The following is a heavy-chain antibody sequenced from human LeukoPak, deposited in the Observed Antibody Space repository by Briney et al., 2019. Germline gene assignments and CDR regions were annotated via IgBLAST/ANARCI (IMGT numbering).Heavy chain of an antibody. CDR1: GYTFTSYG. Sequence: ASVKVSCKASGYTFTSYGISWVRQAPGQGLEWMGWISAYNGNTNSAQKLQGRVTMTTDTSTSTAYMELRSLRSDDTAVYYCARVGHYYDSSGYYYMVDYWGQGTLVTVSS. D-gene: IGHD3-22*01. CDR2: ISAYNGNT. J-gene: IGHJ4*02. CDR3: ARVGHYYDSSGYYYMVDY. V-gene: IGHV1-18*01.